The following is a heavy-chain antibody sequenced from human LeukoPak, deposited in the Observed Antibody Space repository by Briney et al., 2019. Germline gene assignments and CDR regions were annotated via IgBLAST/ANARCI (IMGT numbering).Heavy chain of an antibody. Sequence: GESLKISCKGSGYSFTSYWIVWVRQMPGKGLEWMGIIYPGDSDAKYGPSFQGQVTISADKSISTAYLQWSSLKASDTAMYYCARQGYSYGYNLDYWGQGTLVTVSS. CDR2: IYPGDSDA. D-gene: IGHD5-18*01. J-gene: IGHJ4*02. CDR1: GYSFTSYW. V-gene: IGHV5-51*01. CDR3: ARQGYSYGYNLDY.